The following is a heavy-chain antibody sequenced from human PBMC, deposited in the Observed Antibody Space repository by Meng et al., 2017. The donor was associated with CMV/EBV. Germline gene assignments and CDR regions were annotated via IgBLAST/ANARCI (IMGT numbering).Heavy chain of an antibody. J-gene: IGHJ4*02. CDR1: GFTLSRYN. CDR3: ARDFVLGQWLAPLDR. V-gene: IGHV3-48*04. Sequence: GESLKISCATSGFTLSRYNMNWVRQAPGKGLEGISYISSSSSTIYYADSVKGRFTISRDNARNSLYLQMDCLTAEDTAVYYCARDFVLGQWLAPLDRWGQGTLVTVSS. D-gene: IGHD6-19*01. CDR2: ISSSSSTI.